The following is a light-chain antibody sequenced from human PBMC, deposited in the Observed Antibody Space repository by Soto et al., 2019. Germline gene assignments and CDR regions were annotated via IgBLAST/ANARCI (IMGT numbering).Light chain of an antibody. Sequence: QSALTQPASGSGSPGQSITISCTGTSSGVGGYNHVSWYQHSPGKAPKLILFAVSDRPSGVSHRFSGSKSGNTASLTISGLQAEDEADYYCCSYTSLSTVVFGGGTKLTVL. V-gene: IGLV2-14*01. CDR2: AVS. CDR3: CSYTSLSTVV. CDR1: SSGVGGYNH. J-gene: IGLJ2*01.